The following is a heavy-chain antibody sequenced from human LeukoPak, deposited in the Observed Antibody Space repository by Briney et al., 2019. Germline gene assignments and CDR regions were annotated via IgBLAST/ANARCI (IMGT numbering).Heavy chain of an antibody. V-gene: IGHV3-33*01. CDR1: ALTFRNHG. CDR3: ARVIRSVWLDD. J-gene: IGHJ4*02. Sequence: GRSLTLSCAPYALTFRNHGTQWVRQAPGRGLGWVAVIWYDGSDKYYAESVKGRFTISRDSSKDTLYLQMNSLRAEDTAVYYCARVIRSVWLDDWGQGTPVTVSS. D-gene: IGHD3-16*02. CDR2: IWYDGSDK.